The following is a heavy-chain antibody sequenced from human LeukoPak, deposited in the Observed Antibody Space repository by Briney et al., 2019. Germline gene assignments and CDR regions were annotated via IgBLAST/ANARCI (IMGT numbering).Heavy chain of an antibody. CDR3: AKVGTVYFPLDF. CDR2: ISYDGSNE. V-gene: IGHV3-30*18. CDR1: GFTFSSYG. D-gene: IGHD2/OR15-2a*01. J-gene: IGHJ4*02. Sequence: GGSLRLSCAVSGFTFSSYGMHWVRQAPGKGLEWVAVISYDGSNEYYADSVKGRFTISRDNSKNTLYLQMNSLRAEDTAVYYCAKVGTVYFPLDFWGQGTLVTVSS.